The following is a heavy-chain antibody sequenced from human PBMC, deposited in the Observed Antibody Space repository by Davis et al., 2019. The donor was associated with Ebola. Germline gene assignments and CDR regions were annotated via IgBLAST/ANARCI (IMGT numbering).Heavy chain of an antibody. V-gene: IGHV4-34*01. CDR2: INHSGST. J-gene: IGHJ4*02. Sequence: MPSETLSLTCAVYGGPFSGYYWSWIRQPPGKGLEWIGEINHSGSTNYNPSLKSRVTISVDTSKNQFSLKLSSVTAADTAVYYCARVEVAANEGLNYWGQGTLVTVSS. CDR3: ARVEVAANEGLNY. D-gene: IGHD2-15*01. CDR1: GGPFSGYY.